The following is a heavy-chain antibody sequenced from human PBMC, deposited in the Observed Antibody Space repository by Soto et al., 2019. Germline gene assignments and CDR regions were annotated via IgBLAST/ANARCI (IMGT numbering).Heavy chain of an antibody. J-gene: IGHJ6*02. CDR2: IWYDGSNK. D-gene: IGHD3-10*01. Sequence: QVQLVESGGGVVQPGRSLRLSCAASGFTFSSYGMHWVRQAPGKGLEWVAVIWYDGSNKYYADSVKGRFTISRDNSKNTVYLQMNRLRAEDTALYYCARETMVRGVMSYYYYYYGMDVWGQGTTVTVSS. CDR3: ARETMVRGVMSYYYYYYGMDV. CDR1: GFTFSSYG. V-gene: IGHV3-33*01.